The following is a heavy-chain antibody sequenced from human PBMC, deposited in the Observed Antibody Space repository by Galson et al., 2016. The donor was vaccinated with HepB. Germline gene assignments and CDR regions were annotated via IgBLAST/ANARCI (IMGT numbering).Heavy chain of an antibody. J-gene: IGHJ4*02. V-gene: IGHV3-30*18. CDR3: AKRHEYCPPVGCSVDS. Sequence: LRLSCAASGFTFSNRGMPWVRQAPGKGLEWVAADSVHGGRKYYADSVKGRFIISRDNSNNMLFLQMNSQRADDTAVYYCAKRHEYCPPVGCSVDSWGQGSLVSVSS. CDR2: DSVHGGRK. D-gene: IGHD2/OR15-2a*01. CDR1: GFTFSNRG.